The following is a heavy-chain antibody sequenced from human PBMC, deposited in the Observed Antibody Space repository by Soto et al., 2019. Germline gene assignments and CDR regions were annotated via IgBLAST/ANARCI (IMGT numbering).Heavy chain of an antibody. V-gene: IGHV3-11*01. CDR2: ISSSGSTI. CDR1: GFTFSDYY. D-gene: IGHD6-13*01. CDR3: ARYPGIAAVVWYFDL. J-gene: IGHJ2*01. Sequence: QVQLVESGGGLVKPGGSLRLSCXXXGFTFSDYYMSWIRQAPGKGLEWVSYISSSGSTIYYADSVKGRFTISRDNAKNSLYLQMNSLRAEDTAVYYCARYPGIAAVVWYFDLWGRGTLVTVSS.